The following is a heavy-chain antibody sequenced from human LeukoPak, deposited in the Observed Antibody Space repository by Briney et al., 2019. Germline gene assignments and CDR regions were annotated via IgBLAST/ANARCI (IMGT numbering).Heavy chain of an antibody. CDR3: ARGSKYFGELIRRGEYYFDY. Sequence: SETLSLTCTVSGGSISSYYWSWIRQPPGKGLEWIGYIYYSGSTNYNPSLKSRVTISVDTSKNQFSLKLSSVTAADTAVYYCARGSKYFGELIRRGEYYFDYWGQGTLVTVSS. CDR1: GGSISSYY. D-gene: IGHD3-10*01. J-gene: IGHJ4*02. V-gene: IGHV4-59*01. CDR2: IYYSGST.